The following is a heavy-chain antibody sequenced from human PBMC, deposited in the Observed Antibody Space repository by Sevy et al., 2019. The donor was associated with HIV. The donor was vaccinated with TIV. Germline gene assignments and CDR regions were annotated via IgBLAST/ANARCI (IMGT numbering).Heavy chain of an antibody. CDR1: GGSISSYY. CDR3: ARSSLSYSSGAIYYYYGMDV. J-gene: IGHJ6*02. D-gene: IGHD6-19*01. CDR2: IYYSGGT. V-gene: IGHV4-59*01. Sequence: SEILSLTCTVSGGSISSYYWSWIRQPPGKGLEWIGYIYYSGGTNYNPSLKSRVTISVDTSKNQFSLKLSSVTAADTAVYYCARSSLSYSSGAIYYYYGMDVWGQGTTVTVSS.